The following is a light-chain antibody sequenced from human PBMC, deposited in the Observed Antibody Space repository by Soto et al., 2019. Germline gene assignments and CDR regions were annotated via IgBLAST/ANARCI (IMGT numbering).Light chain of an antibody. Sequence: DIQMTQSPSSLSATVGDRVIITCRASQNVGKDMHWYQQKPGRAPKLLIYGTSKLISGVPPRFSGSGSATDFTLSISTIQPEDFATYYCQQSYRTPPYTFGQGTRLEV. CDR1: QNVGKD. CDR3: QQSYRTPPYT. CDR2: GTS. V-gene: IGKV1-39*01. J-gene: IGKJ2*01.